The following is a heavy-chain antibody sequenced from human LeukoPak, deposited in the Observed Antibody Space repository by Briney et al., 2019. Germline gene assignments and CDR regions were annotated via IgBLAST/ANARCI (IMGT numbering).Heavy chain of an antibody. Sequence: GRSLRLSCTGFGFTLGDYGMSWVRQAPGKGLEWLGFMRSRARGGTTEYAASVKGRFIVSRDDSKDMVFLQMNSLETEDTAVYYCTTHYRPGSHYNIFDYWGQGTLVTVSS. D-gene: IGHD3-10*01. CDR3: TTHYRPGSHYNIFDY. CDR1: GFTLGDYG. CDR2: MRSRARGGTT. J-gene: IGHJ4*02. V-gene: IGHV3-49*04.